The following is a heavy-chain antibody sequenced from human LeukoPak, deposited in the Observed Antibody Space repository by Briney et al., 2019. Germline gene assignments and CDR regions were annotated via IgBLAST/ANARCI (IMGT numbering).Heavy chain of an antibody. J-gene: IGHJ4*02. CDR3: TRDSGWIAFDY. CDR1: GFTFGDYA. Sequence: GGSLRLSCTASGFTFGDYAMSWFRQAPGKGLEWVGLIRSKAYGATTDYAASVKGRFTISRDDSNSIAYLQMNSLKTEDTAVYYCTRDSGWIAFDYWGQGTLVTVSS. CDR2: IRSKAYGATT. V-gene: IGHV3-49*03. D-gene: IGHD6-19*01.